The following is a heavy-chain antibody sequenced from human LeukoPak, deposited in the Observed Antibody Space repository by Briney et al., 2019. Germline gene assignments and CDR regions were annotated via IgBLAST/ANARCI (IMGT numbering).Heavy chain of an antibody. CDR3: AKDRFRYYGSGSYADY. J-gene: IGHJ4*02. CDR1: GFTFSSYA. Sequence: GGSLRLSCAASGFTFSSYAMSWVRQAPGKGLEWISAISGSGGSTYYADSVKGRFTISRDNSKNTLYLQMNSLRAEDTAVYYCAKDRFRYYGSGSYADYWGQGTLVTVSS. D-gene: IGHD3-10*01. CDR2: ISGSGGST. V-gene: IGHV3-23*01.